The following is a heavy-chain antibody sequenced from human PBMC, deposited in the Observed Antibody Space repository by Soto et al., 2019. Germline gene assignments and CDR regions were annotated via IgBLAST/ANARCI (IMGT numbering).Heavy chain of an antibody. Sequence: QVQLVQSGAEVKKPGASVKVSCKASGYTFTSYGISWVRQAPGQGLEWMGWISAYNGNTNYAQKLQGRVTMTTDTSRSTGDMELRSLRSDDTAVYYCARDHPETYYSWWFDPWGQGTLVTVSS. V-gene: IGHV1-18*04. J-gene: IGHJ5*02. CDR2: ISAYNGNT. D-gene: IGHD4-4*01. CDR3: ARDHPETYYSWWFDP. CDR1: GYTFTSYG.